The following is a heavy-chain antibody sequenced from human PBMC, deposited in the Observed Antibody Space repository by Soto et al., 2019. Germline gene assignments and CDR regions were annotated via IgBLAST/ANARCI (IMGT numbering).Heavy chain of an antibody. J-gene: IGHJ6*02. V-gene: IGHV4-39*02. CDR2: IYYSGST. D-gene: IGHD2-21*01. Sequence: SETLSLTCTVSDGSISSSGCYWGWIRQPPGKGLEWIGSIYYSGSTYYNPSLKSRVTISVDTSKNSLYLQMNSLRAEDTAVYYCARDLLVGILYYYYGMDVWGQGTTVTVSS. CDR1: DGSISSSGCY. CDR3: ARDLLVGILYYYYGMDV.